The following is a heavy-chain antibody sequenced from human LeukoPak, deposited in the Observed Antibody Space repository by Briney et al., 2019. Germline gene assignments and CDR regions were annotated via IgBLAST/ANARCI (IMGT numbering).Heavy chain of an antibody. V-gene: IGHV4-59*01. D-gene: IGHD2-2*01. CDR3: ARGRVPAAMEGYYYYYMDV. CDR1: GGSISSYY. J-gene: IGHJ6*03. Sequence: SETLSLTCTVSGGSISSYYWSWIRQPPGKGLEWIGYIYYSGNTNYNPSLKSRVTISVDTSKNQFSLKLSSVTAADTAVYYCARGRVPAAMEGYYYYYMDVWGKGTTVTVSS. CDR2: IYYSGNT.